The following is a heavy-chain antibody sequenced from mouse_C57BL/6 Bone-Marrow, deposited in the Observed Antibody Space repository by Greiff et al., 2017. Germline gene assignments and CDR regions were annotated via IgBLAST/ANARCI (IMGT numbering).Heavy chain of an antibody. Sequence: DVMLVESGGGLVQPGGSLKLSCAASGFTFSDYYMYWVRQTPEKRLEWVAYISNGGGSTYYPDTVKGRFTISRDNAKNTLYLQMSRLKSEDTAMYYCARRYGSRRDYAMDYWGQGTSVTVSS. V-gene: IGHV5-12*01. D-gene: IGHD1-1*01. J-gene: IGHJ4*01. CDR2: ISNGGGST. CDR1: GFTFSDYY. CDR3: ARRYGSRRDYAMDY.